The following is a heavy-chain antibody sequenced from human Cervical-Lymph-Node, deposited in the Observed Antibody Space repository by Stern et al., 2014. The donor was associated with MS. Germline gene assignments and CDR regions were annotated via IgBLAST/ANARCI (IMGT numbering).Heavy chain of an antibody. Sequence: QMTLKESGTTVVKPTQTLKLTCTFSGLSLSSSGVGVGWIRQFPGKALEWLVLVYWDDDNGYTSSLKNMLTVTKDTTNNQVVLTMTNMDPVAAATYYCARVASSLPARPFDYWGQGTLVTVSS. J-gene: IGHJ4*02. CDR1: GLSLSSSGVG. CDR3: ARVASSLPARPFDY. D-gene: IGHD6-6*01. V-gene: IGHV2-5*02. CDR2: VYWDDDN.